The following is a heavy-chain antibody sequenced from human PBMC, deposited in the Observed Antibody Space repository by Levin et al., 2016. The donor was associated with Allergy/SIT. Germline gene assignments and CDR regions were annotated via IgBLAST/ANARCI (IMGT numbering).Heavy chain of an antibody. Sequence: GESLKISCAASGFTFSNYWMHWVRQAPGKGLVWVSRINNDGSDTTYADSVKGRFTTSRDNARNTLYLQMNGLRADDAAVYYCVRDKPHNWFDPWGQGALVTVSS. CDR2: INNDGSDT. CDR3: VRDKPHNWFDP. J-gene: IGHJ5*02. CDR1: GFTFSNYW. V-gene: IGHV3-74*01.